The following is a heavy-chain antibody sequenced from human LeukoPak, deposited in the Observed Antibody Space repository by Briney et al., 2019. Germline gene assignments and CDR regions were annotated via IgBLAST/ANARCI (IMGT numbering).Heavy chain of an antibody. V-gene: IGHV3-7*01. D-gene: IGHD6-13*01. CDR1: GFTFSSYW. CDR2: IKHDGSDK. CDR3: ARVWQQLEGYYFDY. J-gene: IGHJ4*02. Sequence: GGSLRLSCAASGFTFSSYWMSWVRQAPGKGLEWVANIKHDGSDKYYVDSVKGRFTISRDNAKNSLFLQMNSLRAEDTAVYYCARVWQQLEGYYFDYWGQGTLVTVSS.